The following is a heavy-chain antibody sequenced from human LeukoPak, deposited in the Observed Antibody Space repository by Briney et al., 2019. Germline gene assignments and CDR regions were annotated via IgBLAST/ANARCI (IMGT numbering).Heavy chain of an antibody. CDR3: AKEVGSGWYFDY. V-gene: IGHV3-23*01. CDR2: ISGSGGST. Sequence: GGSLRLSCAASGFTFSSYAMSWVRQAPGKGLEWVSAISGSGGSTYYADSVKGRFTISRDSSQNTLYLQMNSLRAEDTAVYYCAKEVGSGWYFDYWGQGTLVTVSS. D-gene: IGHD6-19*01. J-gene: IGHJ4*02. CDR1: GFTFSSYA.